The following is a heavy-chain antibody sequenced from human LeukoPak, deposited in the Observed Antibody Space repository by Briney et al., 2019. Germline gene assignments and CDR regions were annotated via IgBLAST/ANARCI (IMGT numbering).Heavy chain of an antibody. J-gene: IGHJ5*02. CDR3: ARGLNYDFWSGYNAGNWFDP. D-gene: IGHD3-3*01. V-gene: IGHV4-4*07. CDR1: GGSISSYY. CDR2: IYTSGST. Sequence: SETLSLTCTVSGGSISSYYWSWIRQPAGKGLEWIGRIYTSGSTNYNPSLKSRVTMSVDTSKNQFSLKLSSVTAADTAVYYCARGLNYDFWSGYNAGNWFDPWGQGTLVTVSS.